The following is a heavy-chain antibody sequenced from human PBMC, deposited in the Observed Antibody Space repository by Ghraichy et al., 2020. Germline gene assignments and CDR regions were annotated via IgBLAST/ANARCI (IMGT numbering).Heavy chain of an antibody. CDR3: ARLGEIVGATTVDY. CDR1: GGSISSSSYY. Sequence: SETLSLTCTVSGGSISSSSYYWGWIRQPPGKGLEWIVSIYYSGSTYYNPSLKSRVTISVYTSKNQFSLKLSSVTAADTAVYYCARLGEIVGATTVDYWGQGTLVTVSS. V-gene: IGHV4-39*01. CDR2: IYYSGST. J-gene: IGHJ4*02. D-gene: IGHD1-26*01.